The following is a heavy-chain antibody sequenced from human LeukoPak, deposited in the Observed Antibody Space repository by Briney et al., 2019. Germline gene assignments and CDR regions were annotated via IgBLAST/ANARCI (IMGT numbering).Heavy chain of an antibody. J-gene: IGHJ5*02. CDR1: GGSISSSSYY. CDR3: ARVLTYYYGSGIGWFDP. D-gene: IGHD3-10*01. Sequence: SETLSLTCTVSGGSISSSSYYWGWIRQPPGKGLEWIGSIYYSGSTYYNPSLKSRVTISVDTSKNQFSLKLSSVTAADTAVYYCARVLTYYYGSGIGWFDPWGQGTLVTVSS. V-gene: IGHV4-39*07. CDR2: IYYSGST.